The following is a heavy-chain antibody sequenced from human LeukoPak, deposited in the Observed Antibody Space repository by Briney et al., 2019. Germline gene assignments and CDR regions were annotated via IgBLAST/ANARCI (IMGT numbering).Heavy chain of an antibody. CDR1: GGTFSSYA. J-gene: IGHJ6*03. CDR2: IIPIFGTA. CDR3: ARTQSEWPQDYYHYMDV. D-gene: IGHD3-3*01. V-gene: IGHV1-69*05. Sequence: SVKVSCKASGGTFSSYAISWVRQAPGQGLEWMGGIIPIFGTANYAQKFQGRVTITTDESTSTAYMELSSLRSEDTAVYYCARTQSEWPQDYYHYMDVWGKGTTVTVSS.